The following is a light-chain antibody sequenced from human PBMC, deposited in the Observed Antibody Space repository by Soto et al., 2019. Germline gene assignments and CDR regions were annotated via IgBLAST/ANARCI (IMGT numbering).Light chain of an antibody. CDR2: DAS. Sequence: EIVLTHAPATLSLSPRERATLSCGASQSVSSYLAWYQQKPGQAPRLLIYDASNRATGVPDRFSGSGSGTDFTLTISRLEPEDFAVYYCQQYGGSPVTFGQGARLAIK. CDR1: QSVSSY. CDR3: QQYGGSPVT. V-gene: IGKV3D-20*01. J-gene: IGKJ5*01.